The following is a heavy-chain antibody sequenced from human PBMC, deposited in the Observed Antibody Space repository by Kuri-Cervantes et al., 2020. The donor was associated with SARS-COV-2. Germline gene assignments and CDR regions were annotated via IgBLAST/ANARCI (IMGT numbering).Heavy chain of an antibody. CDR1: GGSISSYY. CDR2: IYYSGST. D-gene: IGHD2-2*01. Sequence: GSLRLSCTVSGGSISSYYWSWIRQPPGKGLEWIGYIYYSGSTNYNPSLKSRVTILVDTSKNQFSLKLSSVTAADTAVYYCARRRGGQLDPWGQGTLVTVSS. J-gene: IGHJ5*02. V-gene: IGHV4-59*12. CDR3: ARRRGGQLDP.